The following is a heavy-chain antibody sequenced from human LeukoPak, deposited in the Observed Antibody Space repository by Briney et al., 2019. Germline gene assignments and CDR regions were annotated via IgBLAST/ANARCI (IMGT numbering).Heavy chain of an antibody. CDR1: GFTFSDYY. Sequence: GGSLRLSCAASGFTFSDYYMSWIRQAPGKGREGVSYISSSGSTIYYADSVKGRFTISRDNAKNSLYLQMNSLRAEDTAVYYCARERSTSSRNWFDPWGQGTLVTVSS. D-gene: IGHD2-2*01. J-gene: IGHJ5*02. CDR3: ARERSTSSRNWFDP. V-gene: IGHV3-11*01. CDR2: ISSSGSTI.